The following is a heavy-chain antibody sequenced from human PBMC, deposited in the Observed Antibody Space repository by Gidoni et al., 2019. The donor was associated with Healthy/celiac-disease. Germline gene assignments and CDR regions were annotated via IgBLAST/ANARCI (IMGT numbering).Heavy chain of an antibody. CDR1: GFSLSTSGVG. D-gene: IGHD3-3*01. J-gene: IGHJ4*02. Sequence: QITLTESGPTLVKPTQTLTLPCPFSGFSLSTSGVGVGCIRQPPGQALEWLALIYWDDDKRYSPSLKSRLTIIKDTSKNQVVLTMTIMDPVDTATYYCAHAFDFWSGYQNYFDYWGQGTLVTVSS. CDR2: IYWDDDK. V-gene: IGHV2-5*02. CDR3: AHAFDFWSGYQNYFDY.